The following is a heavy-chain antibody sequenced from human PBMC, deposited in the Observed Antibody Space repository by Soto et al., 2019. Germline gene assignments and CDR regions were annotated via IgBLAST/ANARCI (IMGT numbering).Heavy chain of an antibody. J-gene: IGHJ3*02. CDR1: RFTFSSYG. CDR3: AKLSITMIVVVLKWDAFDI. D-gene: IGHD3-22*01. V-gene: IGHV3-30*18. CDR2: ISYDGSNK. Sequence: QVQLVESGGGVVQPGRSLRLSCAASRFTFSSYGMHWVRQAPGKGLEWVAVISYDGSNKYYADSVKGRFTISRDNSKNTLYLQMNSLRAEDTAVYYCAKLSITMIVVVLKWDAFDIWGQGTMVTVSS.